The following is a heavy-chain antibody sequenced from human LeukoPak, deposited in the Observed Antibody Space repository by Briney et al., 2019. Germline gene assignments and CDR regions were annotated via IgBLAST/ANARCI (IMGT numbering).Heavy chain of an antibody. CDR3: ARVGGFWSDTYYYYMDV. J-gene: IGHJ6*03. CDR2: ISWNSGSI. D-gene: IGHD3-3*01. Sequence: PGGSLRLSCAASGFTFDDYAMHWVRQAPGKGLEWVSGISWNSGSIGYADSVKGRFTISRDNAKNSLYLQMNSLRAEDTAVYYCARVGGFWSDTYYYYMDVWGKGTTVTVSS. CDR1: GFTFDDYA. V-gene: IGHV3-9*01.